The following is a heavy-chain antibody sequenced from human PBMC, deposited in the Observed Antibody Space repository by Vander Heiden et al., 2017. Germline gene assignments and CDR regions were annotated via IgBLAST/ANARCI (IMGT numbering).Heavy chain of an antibody. Sequence: QVQLVESGGGVVQPGRSLRLSCAASAFTFSSYAMHWVRQAPGKGLEWVAVISYDGSNKYYADSVKGRFTISRDNSKNTLYLQMNSLRAEDTAVYYCARVLYYDSSGDFVYWGQGTLVTVSS. D-gene: IGHD3-22*01. CDR1: AFTFSSYA. CDR2: ISYDGSNK. J-gene: IGHJ4*02. CDR3: ARVLYYDSSGDFVY. V-gene: IGHV3-30*01.